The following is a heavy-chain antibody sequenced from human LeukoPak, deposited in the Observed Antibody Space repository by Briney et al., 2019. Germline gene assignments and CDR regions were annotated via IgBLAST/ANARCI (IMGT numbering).Heavy chain of an antibody. CDR3: ARAASGSYPRYFDY. CDR1: GFTFSSYW. Sequence: PWESLRLSCAASGFTFSSYWMSWVRQPPGKGLEWVANIKQDGSAKYSVDSVKGRCTISRDNAKNSLYLQMNSLRAEDTAVYYCARAASGSYPRYFDYWGQGTLVTVSS. CDR2: IKQDGSAK. J-gene: IGHJ4*02. D-gene: IGHD1-26*01. V-gene: IGHV3-7*01.